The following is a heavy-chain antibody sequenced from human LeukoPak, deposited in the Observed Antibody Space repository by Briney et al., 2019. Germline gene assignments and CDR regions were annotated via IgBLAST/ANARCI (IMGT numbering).Heavy chain of an antibody. D-gene: IGHD6-19*01. Sequence: PGGSLRLSCAAPGFTFSNAWMNWVRQAPGKGLEWVGRIKSKTDGGTTDYAAPVKGRFTISRDDSKNTLYLQMNSLRTEDTAVYYCTTDEEIAVAGTAWDFQHWGQGTLVTVSS. V-gene: IGHV3-15*07. J-gene: IGHJ1*01. CDR2: IKSKTDGGTT. CDR1: GFTFSNAW. CDR3: TTDEEIAVAGTAWDFQH.